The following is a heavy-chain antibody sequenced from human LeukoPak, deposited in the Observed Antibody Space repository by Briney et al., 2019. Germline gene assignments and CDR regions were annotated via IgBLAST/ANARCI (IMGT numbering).Heavy chain of an antibody. CDR1: GFTFSSYE. V-gene: IGHV3-30*04. CDR3: ARERWELLFY. J-gene: IGHJ4*02. D-gene: IGHD1-26*01. Sequence: GGSLRLSCAASGFTFSSYEMNWVRQAPGKGLEWVAVISYDGSNKYYADSVKGRFTISRDNSKNTLYLQMNSLRAEDTAVYYCARERWELLFYWGQGTLVTVSS. CDR2: ISYDGSNK.